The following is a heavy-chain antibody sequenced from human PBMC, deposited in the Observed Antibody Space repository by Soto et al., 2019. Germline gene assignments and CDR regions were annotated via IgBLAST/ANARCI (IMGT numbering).Heavy chain of an antibody. CDR2: IYYSGST. V-gene: IGHV4-39*01. J-gene: IGHJ6*02. CDR3: ARHPAEQNNWNYYLGYYYYGMDA. D-gene: IGHD1-7*01. CDR1: GGSISSSSYY. Sequence: TSETLSLTXTVSGGSISSSSYYWGWIRQPPGKGLEWIGSIYYSGSTYYNPSLKSRVTISVDTSKNQFSLKLSSVTAADTAVYYCARHPAEQNNWNYYLGYYYYGMDAWGQGTTVTVSS.